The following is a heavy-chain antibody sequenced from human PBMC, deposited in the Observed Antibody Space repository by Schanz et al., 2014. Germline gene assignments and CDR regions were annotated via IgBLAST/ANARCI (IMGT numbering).Heavy chain of an antibody. J-gene: IGHJ4*01. CDR1: GFTFTNYA. CDR2: IKSDGSST. Sequence: EVQLAESGGGLVQPGGSLRLSCAASGFTFTNYAMSWVRQAPGKGLVWVSRIKSDGSSTIYADSVKGRFTISRDNAKNSLFLQINSLRAEDTAVYHCVSSGSYSAYAFRGHGTLVTVSS. V-gene: IGHV3-74*02. CDR3: VSSGSYSAYAF. D-gene: IGHD3-10*01.